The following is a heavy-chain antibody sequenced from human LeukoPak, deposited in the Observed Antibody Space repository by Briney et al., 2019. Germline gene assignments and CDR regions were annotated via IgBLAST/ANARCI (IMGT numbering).Heavy chain of an antibody. CDR1: RGSISNYY. Sequence: SETLSLTCTVSRGSISNYYWNWIRQPPGKGLEWIGYIYYTGSTKYNPSLKSRVTISVDTSKNQFSLKLSSVTAADTAVYYCASRHYDILTGYPSLLFDFWGQGGLVTVSS. CDR2: IYYTGST. J-gene: IGHJ4*02. V-gene: IGHV4-59*12. D-gene: IGHD3-9*01. CDR3: ASRHYDILTGYPSLLFDF.